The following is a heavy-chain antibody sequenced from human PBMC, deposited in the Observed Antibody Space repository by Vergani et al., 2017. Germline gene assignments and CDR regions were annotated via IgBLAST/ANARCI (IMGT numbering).Heavy chain of an antibody. CDR2: INSDGDST. V-gene: IGHV3-74*01. CDR3: ARSHGGYFDY. Sequence: VQLVESGGGLVQPGGSLRLSCTASGFTFSNYWMQWVRQAPGKGLMWVSRINSDGDSTSYADSVKGRFTISRDNAKNTLYLQMDSLRAEDTAVYYCARSHGGYFDYWGQGTLVTVSS. CDR1: GFTFSNYW. J-gene: IGHJ4*02. D-gene: IGHD2-15*01.